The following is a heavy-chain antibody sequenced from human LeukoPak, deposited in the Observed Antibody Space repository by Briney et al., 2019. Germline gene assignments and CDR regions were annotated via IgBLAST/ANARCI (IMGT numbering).Heavy chain of an antibody. CDR3: ARVYSSSSGKGMDV. CDR1: GFTFSSYE. V-gene: IGHV3-48*03. D-gene: IGHD6-6*01. CDR2: ISYSGSAT. Sequence: PGGSLRLSCTASGFTFSSYEMNWVRQAPGKGLEWVSYISYSGSATTYGDSVKGRFTIFRDNTKNSFYLQMNSLRAEDTAIYYCARVYSSSSGKGMDVWGQGTTVTVSS. J-gene: IGHJ6*02.